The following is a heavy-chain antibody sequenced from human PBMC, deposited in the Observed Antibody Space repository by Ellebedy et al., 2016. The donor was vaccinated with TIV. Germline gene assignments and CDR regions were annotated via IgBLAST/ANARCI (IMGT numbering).Heavy chain of an antibody. Sequence: MPSETLSLTCTVSGGSISSSNYYWGWIRQPPGKGLERIGSIYYSGSTFYNPSLKSRVTISVDTSKNQFSLKLNSVTAADTAVYYCARDRNMLRGVVAYWGQGTLVTVSS. CDR3: ARDRNMLRGVVAY. CDR1: GGSISSSNYY. V-gene: IGHV4-39*07. CDR2: IYYSGST. D-gene: IGHD3-10*01. J-gene: IGHJ4*02.